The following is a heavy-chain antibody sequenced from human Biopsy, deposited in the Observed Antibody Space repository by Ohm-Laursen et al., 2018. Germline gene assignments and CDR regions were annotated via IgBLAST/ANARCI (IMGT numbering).Heavy chain of an antibody. Sequence: ASVQVSCKASGYSFTSYYMHWVRQAPGQGLEWMGMINPSGSTTSYPQIFQGRVTMTSDTSKSTVYMELSSLRSADTAVYFCARNTGWYGDLYYFDYWGQGTLVTVSS. CDR2: INPSGSTT. V-gene: IGHV1-46*01. J-gene: IGHJ4*02. D-gene: IGHD6-19*01. CDR3: ARNTGWYGDLYYFDY. CDR1: GYSFTSYY.